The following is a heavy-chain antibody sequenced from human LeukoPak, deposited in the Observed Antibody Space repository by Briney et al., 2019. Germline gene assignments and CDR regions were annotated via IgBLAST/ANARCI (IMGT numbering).Heavy chain of an antibody. J-gene: IGHJ3*02. CDR1: GSRFTSYW. CDR2: IYPGDSVT. CDR3: ARGAYGGQWLVLGAFDI. V-gene: IGHV5-51*01. D-gene: IGHD6-19*01. Sequence: GAPLKISCKGSGSRFTSYWIGWVRQMPGKGLEWLGIIYPGDSVTRYSPSFQGQVTISADKSISTAYLQWSSLKASDTAMYYCARGAYGGQWLVLGAFDIWGQGTMVTVSS.